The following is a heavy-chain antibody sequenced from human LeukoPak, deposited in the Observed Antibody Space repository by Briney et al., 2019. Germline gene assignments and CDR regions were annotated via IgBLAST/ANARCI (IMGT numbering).Heavy chain of an antibody. V-gene: IGHV4-34*01. Sequence: SETLSLTCAVYGGYFSGYYWIWIRQPPGKGLECIGEINHSGSTNHNPSLKSRVTISVDTYKSQFSLKLSSVPAADTAVYYCARGKKVQYLLRFLGYYYMDVWGKGTTVTVSS. D-gene: IGHD3-3*01. CDR1: GGYFSGYY. J-gene: IGHJ6*03. CDR2: INHSGST. CDR3: ARGKKVQYLLRFLGYYYMDV.